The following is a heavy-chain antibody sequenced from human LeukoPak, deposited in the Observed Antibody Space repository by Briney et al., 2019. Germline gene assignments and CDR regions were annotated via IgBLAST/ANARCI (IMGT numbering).Heavy chain of an antibody. CDR2: ISYDGSNK. CDR3: ARAGGGSVLRFLEWLPGWFDY. J-gene: IGHJ4*02. D-gene: IGHD3-3*01. Sequence: GGSLRLSCAASGFTFSSYAMHWVRQAPGKGLEWVAVISYDGSNKYYADSVKGRFTISRDNSKNTLYLQMNSLRAEDTAVYYCARAGGGSVLRFLEWLPGWFDYWGQGTLDTVSS. CDR1: GFTFSSYA. V-gene: IGHV3-30*01.